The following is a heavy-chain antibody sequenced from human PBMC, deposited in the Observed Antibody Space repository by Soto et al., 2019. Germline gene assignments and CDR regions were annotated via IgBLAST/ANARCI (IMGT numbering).Heavy chain of an antibody. CDR1: GYSFTSYL. CDR3: ARHENYYDSSGYYRLLA. CDR2: IDPSDSYT. D-gene: IGHD3-22*01. J-gene: IGHJ5*02. V-gene: IGHV5-10-1*01. Sequence: GESRKISCKGSGYSFTSYLLSWVRQMPGKGLEWMGRIDPSDSYTNYSPSFQGHVTISADKSISTAYLQWSSLKASDTAMYYCARHENYYDSSGYYRLLAWGQGTLVTVSS.